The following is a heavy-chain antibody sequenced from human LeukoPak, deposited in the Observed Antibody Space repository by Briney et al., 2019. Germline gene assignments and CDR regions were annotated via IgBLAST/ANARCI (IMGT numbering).Heavy chain of an antibody. J-gene: IGHJ4*02. D-gene: IGHD2-2*01. Sequence: PGGSLRLSCAASGFTFSSYAMSWVRQAPGKGLEWVSAISGSAGSTYYADSVKGGFTISRDNSKNTLDLQMNSLRAEDTAVYYCAKGSYCSSTTCYGVADRIDYWGQGTLVTVSS. V-gene: IGHV3-23*01. CDR2: ISGSAGST. CDR1: GFTFSSYA. CDR3: AKGSYCSSTTCYGVADRIDY.